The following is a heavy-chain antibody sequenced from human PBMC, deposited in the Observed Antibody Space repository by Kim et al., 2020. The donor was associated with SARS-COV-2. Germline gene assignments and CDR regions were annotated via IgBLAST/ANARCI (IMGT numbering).Heavy chain of an antibody. CDR1: GFTFSSYG. D-gene: IGHD3-3*01. V-gene: IGHV3-30*18. CDR2: ISYDGSNK. Sequence: GGSLRLSCAASGFTFSSYGMHWVRQAPGKGLEWVAVISYDGSNKYYADSVKGRFTISRDNSKNTLYLQMNSLRAEDTAVYYCAKGLDWYYDFWSGYSAYYYYGMDVWGQGTTVTVSS. CDR3: AKGLDWYYDFWSGYSAYYYYGMDV. J-gene: IGHJ6*02.